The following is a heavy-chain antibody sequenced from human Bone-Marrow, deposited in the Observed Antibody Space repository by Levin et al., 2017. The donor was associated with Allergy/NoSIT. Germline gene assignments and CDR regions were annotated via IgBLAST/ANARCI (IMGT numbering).Heavy chain of an antibody. Sequence: GESLKISCAASGFTFRGYGFHWVRQAPGKGLEWVAVIWLDGRSQHYADSVKGRFTISRDNSQNTLWLQMNSLRAEDTAIYYCARDIGQPDSYDYYFHGTDVWGQGTTVTVSS. CDR2: IWLDGRSQ. D-gene: IGHD1-26*01. CDR1: GFTFRGYG. J-gene: IGHJ6*02. CDR3: ARDIGQPDSYDYYFHGTDV. V-gene: IGHV3-33*01.